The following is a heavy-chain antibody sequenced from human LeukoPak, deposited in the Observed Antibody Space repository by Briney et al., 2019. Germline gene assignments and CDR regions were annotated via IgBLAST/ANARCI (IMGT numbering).Heavy chain of an antibody. CDR3: ARGDCSSTSCYHVGAFDI. V-gene: IGHV4-59*01. J-gene: IGHJ3*02. CDR1: GGSFSGYY. CDR2: IYYSGST. D-gene: IGHD2-2*01. Sequence: SETLSLTCAVYGGSFSGYYWSWIRQPPGKGLEWIGYIYYSGSTNYNPSLKSRVTISVDTSKNQFSLKLSSVTAADTAVYYCARGDCSSTSCYHVGAFDIWGQGTMVTVSS.